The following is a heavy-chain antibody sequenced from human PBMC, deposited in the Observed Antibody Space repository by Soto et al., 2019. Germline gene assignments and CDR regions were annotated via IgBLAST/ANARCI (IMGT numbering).Heavy chain of an antibody. Sequence: PSETLSLTCTVSGGSISSYYWSGIRQPPGKGLEWIGYIYYSGSTNYNPSLKSRVTISVDTSKNQFSLKLSSVTAADTAVYYCARGLIGNYYDSSGYGMDVWGQGTTVT. V-gene: IGHV4-59*01. D-gene: IGHD3-22*01. J-gene: IGHJ6*02. CDR1: GGSISSYY. CDR2: IYYSGST. CDR3: ARGLIGNYYDSSGYGMDV.